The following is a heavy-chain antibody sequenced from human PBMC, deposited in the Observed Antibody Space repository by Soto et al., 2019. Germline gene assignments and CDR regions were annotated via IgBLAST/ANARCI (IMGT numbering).Heavy chain of an antibody. D-gene: IGHD3-10*01. CDR2: INHSGST. V-gene: IGHV4-34*01. CDR1: GGSFSGYY. Sequence: SETLSLTCAVYGGSFSGYYWSWIRQPPGKGLEWIGEINHSGSTNYNPSLKSRVTISVDTSKNQFSLMLSSVTAADTALFYCAIGAEGYYYGSGSPRAAYWGQGTLVTVSS. J-gene: IGHJ4*02. CDR3: AIGAEGYYYGSGSPRAAY.